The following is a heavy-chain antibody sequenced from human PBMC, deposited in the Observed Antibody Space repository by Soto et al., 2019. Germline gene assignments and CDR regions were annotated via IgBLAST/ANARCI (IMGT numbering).Heavy chain of an antibody. D-gene: IGHD6-13*01. V-gene: IGHV3-33*01. J-gene: IGHJ4*02. CDR2: IWYDGSNK. CDR1: GFTFSSYG. CDR3: ARERQLSGSWPLYFDY. Sequence: GGSLRLSCAASGFTFSSYGMHWVRQAPGKGLEWVAVIWYDGSNKYYADSVKGRFTISRDNSKNTLYLQMNSLRAEDTAVYYCARERQLSGSWPLYFDYWGQGTLVTVSS.